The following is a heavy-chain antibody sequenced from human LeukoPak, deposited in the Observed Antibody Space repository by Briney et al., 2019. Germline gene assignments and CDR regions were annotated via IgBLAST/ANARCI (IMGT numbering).Heavy chain of an antibody. CDR2: VDHTGTT. Sequence: SETLSLTCTVSGGSISSSSYYWGWIRQPPGQGLDWIGYVDHTGTTKFNPSLNGRVSISRDTSKNFFSLRLRSVTAADTAVYFCARGRVSSSTWYSTYYYFFYMDFWGKGTTVTVSS. V-gene: IGHV4-61*03. D-gene: IGHD4-11*01. CDR1: GGSISSSSYY. J-gene: IGHJ6*03. CDR3: ARGRVSSSTWYSTYYYFFYMDF.